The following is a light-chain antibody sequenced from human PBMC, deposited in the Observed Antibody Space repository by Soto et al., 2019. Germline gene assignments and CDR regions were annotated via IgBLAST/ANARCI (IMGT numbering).Light chain of an antibody. CDR2: KVS. Sequence: DIQMTQSPSTLSASVGDRVTITCRASQSLSSWLAWYQQKPGKAPKLLIYKVSSLGSGVPSRFSDSGSGTEFTLTISSLQPDDFATYYCQQYNSYSWTFGQGTKVDIK. CDR1: QSLSSW. J-gene: IGKJ1*01. V-gene: IGKV1-5*03. CDR3: QQYNSYSWT.